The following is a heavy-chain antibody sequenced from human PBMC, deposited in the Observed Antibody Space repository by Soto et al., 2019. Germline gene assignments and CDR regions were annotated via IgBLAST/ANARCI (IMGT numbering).Heavy chain of an antibody. CDR1: GGTFSSYT. J-gene: IGHJ6*02. D-gene: IGHD3-10*01. CDR3: ERGYSTMVRGVIPYYYYYGMDV. V-gene: IGHV1-69*02. Sequence: QVQLVQSGAEVKKPGSSVKVSCKASGGTFSSYTISWVRQAPGQGLEWMGRIIPILGIANYAQEFQGRVTMTADKTTSTAYMELSSLRSEDTAVYYCERGYSTMVRGVIPYYYYYGMDVWGQGTTVTVSS. CDR2: IIPILGIA.